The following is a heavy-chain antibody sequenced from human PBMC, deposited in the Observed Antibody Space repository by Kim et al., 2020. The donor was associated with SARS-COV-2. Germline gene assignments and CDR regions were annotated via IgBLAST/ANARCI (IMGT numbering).Heavy chain of an antibody. CDR1: GFTFSSFG. J-gene: IGHJ5*02. D-gene: IGHD2-2*01. CDR3: ASGRLSSTSCSNGHWFDP. V-gene: IGHV3-33*01. CDR2: IWYDGSNN. Sequence: GGSLRLSCAASGFTFSSFGMHWVRQAPGKGLEWVAVIWYDGSNNYYADSVKGRFTISRDTSKNTLYLQMNSLRAEDTAVYYCASGRLSSTSCSNGHWFDP.